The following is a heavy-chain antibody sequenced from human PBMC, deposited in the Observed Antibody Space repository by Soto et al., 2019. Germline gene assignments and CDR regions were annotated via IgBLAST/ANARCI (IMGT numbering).Heavy chain of an antibody. Sequence: PSETLSLTCTVSGDSVTSVSDYWSWIRQPPGKGLEWIGYIYYGGSADYNPSLGSRVTISIDTSKNQFSLKLTSVTAADTAVYYCARGVAFGYYYYHMDLWGQGTTVTVSS. J-gene: IGHJ6*02. V-gene: IGHV4-61*01. D-gene: IGHD3-10*01. CDR1: GDSVTSVSDY. CDR3: ARGVAFGYYYYHMDL. CDR2: IYYGGSA.